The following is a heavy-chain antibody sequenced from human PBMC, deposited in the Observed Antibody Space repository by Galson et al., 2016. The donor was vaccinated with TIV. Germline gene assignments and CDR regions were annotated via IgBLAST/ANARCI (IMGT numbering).Heavy chain of an antibody. Sequence: SVKVSCKASGYTFTGYYIHWVRQAPGQGLEWMGWSNPSSGGSFYAQKFQGRVTMTRDKSISTAYMELSRLRSDDTAAYYCASDASSGYVFWGQGTLVTVSS. D-gene: IGHD3-22*01. V-gene: IGHV1-2*02. CDR3: ASDASSGYVF. J-gene: IGHJ4*02. CDR1: GYTFTGYY. CDR2: SNPSSGGS.